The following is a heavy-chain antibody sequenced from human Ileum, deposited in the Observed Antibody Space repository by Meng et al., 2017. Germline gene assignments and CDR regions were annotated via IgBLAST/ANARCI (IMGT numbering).Heavy chain of an antibody. J-gene: IGHJ5*02. Sequence: ELPPEWAAGMLAPTEALSLTCDGDRGSISGYYGSWIRQPPGKGLEWIGEINPSGSTNYNPSLESRVTISVDTSKNQFSLKLSSVTAADTAVYYCARGGPWFDPWGQGTLVTVSS. CDR2: INPSGST. CDR1: RGSISGYY. V-gene: IGHV4-34*01. CDR3: ARGGPWFDP.